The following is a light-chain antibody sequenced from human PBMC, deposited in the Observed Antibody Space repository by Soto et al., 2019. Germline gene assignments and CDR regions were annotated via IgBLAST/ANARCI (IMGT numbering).Light chain of an antibody. J-gene: IGLJ2*01. V-gene: IGLV2-23*03. Sequence: QSALTQPASVSGSPGQSLTISCTGTSSDVGSYNLVSWYQQHTGKAPKLMIYEGSKRPSGVSNRFSGSKSGNTASLTISGLQAEDEADYYCCSYAGSSTFEVFGGGTKLTVL. CDR1: SSDVGSYNL. CDR3: CSYAGSSTFEV. CDR2: EGS.